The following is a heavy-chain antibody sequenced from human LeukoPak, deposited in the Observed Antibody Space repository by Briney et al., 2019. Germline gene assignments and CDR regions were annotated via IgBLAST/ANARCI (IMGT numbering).Heavy chain of an antibody. CDR2: ISAYNAYT. CDR3: ARGPSVAMVYYYYMDV. V-gene: IGHV1-18*01. J-gene: IGHJ6*03. Sequence: ASVKVSCKASGYTFTSYGISWVRQAPGQGLEWVGWISAYNAYTNYTQKLQGRVTMTTDTSTSTAYMELRSLRSDDTAVYYCARGPSVAMVYYYYMDVWGKGTTVTVSS. D-gene: IGHD5-18*01. CDR1: GYTFTSYG.